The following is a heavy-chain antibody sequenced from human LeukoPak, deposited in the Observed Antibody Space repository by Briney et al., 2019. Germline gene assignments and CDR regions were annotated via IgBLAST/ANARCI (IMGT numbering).Heavy chain of an antibody. J-gene: IGHJ4*02. CDR2: ISPSGDIK. D-gene: IGHD3-22*01. V-gene: IGHV3-23*01. CDR3: AKGGYKYDSSGHNYFDY. Sequence: PGGSLRLSCAASGFTFYKHGMNWVRQAPGKGLEWVSGISPSGDIKYYAESVKGRFTISRDNSKNTLYLQMNSLRAEDTAVYYCAKGGYKYDSSGHNYFDYWGQGTLVTVSS. CDR1: GFTFYKHG.